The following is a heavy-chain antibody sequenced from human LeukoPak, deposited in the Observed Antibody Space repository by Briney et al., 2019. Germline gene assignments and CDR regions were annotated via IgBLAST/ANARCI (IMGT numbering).Heavy chain of an antibody. J-gene: IGHJ4*02. CDR2: INPSGGST. Sequence: ASVKVSCKASGYTFTSYYMHSVRQAPGQGLEWMGIINPSGGSTSYAQKFQGRVTMTRDTSTSTVYMELNSLRSEDTAVYYCARDEVAAAGDYWGQGTLVTVSS. CDR3: ARDEVAAAGDY. D-gene: IGHD6-13*01. V-gene: IGHV1-46*01. CDR1: GYTFTSYY.